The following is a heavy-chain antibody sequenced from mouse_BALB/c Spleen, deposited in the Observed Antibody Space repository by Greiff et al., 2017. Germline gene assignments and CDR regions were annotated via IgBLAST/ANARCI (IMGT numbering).Heavy chain of an antibody. D-gene: IGHD4-1*01. Sequence: VQLQQSGPELVKPGASVKISCKASGYTFTDYNMHWVKQSHGKSLEWIGYIYPYNGGTGYNQKFKSKATLTVDNSSSTAYMELRSLTSEDSAVYYYARKDANWDFDYWGQGTTLTVSS. CDR2: IYPYNGGT. J-gene: IGHJ2*01. V-gene: IGHV1S29*02. CDR1: GYTFTDYN. CDR3: ARKDANWDFDY.